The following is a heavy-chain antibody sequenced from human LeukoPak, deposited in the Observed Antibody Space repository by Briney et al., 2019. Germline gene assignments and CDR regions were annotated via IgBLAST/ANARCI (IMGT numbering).Heavy chain of an antibody. CDR1: GGTFSSYA. Sequence: EASVKVSCKASGGTFSSYAISWVRQAPGQGLEWMGGIIPIFGTANYAQKFQGRVTITADESTSTAYMELSSLRSEDTAVYYCARGEQQLAYFDYWGQGTLVTVSS. J-gene: IGHJ4*02. V-gene: IGHV1-69*13. D-gene: IGHD6-13*01. CDR2: IIPIFGTA. CDR3: ARGEQQLAYFDY.